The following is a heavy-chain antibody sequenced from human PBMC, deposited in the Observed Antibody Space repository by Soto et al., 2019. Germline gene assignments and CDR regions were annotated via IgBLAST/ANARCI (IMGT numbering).Heavy chain of an antibody. CDR3: ATTPGLAVAATNWFDP. V-gene: IGHV4-59*01. J-gene: IGHJ5*02. Sequence: SETLSLTCTVSGGSMSPYYWSGIRQPPGKGLEWIGYIYYSGNTNYNPSLKSRVTISVDTSKNQFSLQLSSVTAADTAVYYCATTPGLAVAATNWFDPWGRGTLVTVSS. CDR2: IYYSGNT. CDR1: GGSMSPYY. D-gene: IGHD6-19*01.